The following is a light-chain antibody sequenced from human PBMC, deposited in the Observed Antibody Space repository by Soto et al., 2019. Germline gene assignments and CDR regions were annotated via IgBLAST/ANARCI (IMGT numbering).Light chain of an antibody. Sequence: EIVLSQSPGSLSLSPGDGASGSCGASQSVSSYLAWYQQKPGQAPRLPIYDASNRATGIPARFSGSGSGTDFTLTISSLEPEDFAVYYCQQRSNWPITFGQGTRLEIK. CDR2: DAS. V-gene: IGKV3-11*01. CDR3: QQRSNWPIT. CDR1: QSVSSY. J-gene: IGKJ5*01.